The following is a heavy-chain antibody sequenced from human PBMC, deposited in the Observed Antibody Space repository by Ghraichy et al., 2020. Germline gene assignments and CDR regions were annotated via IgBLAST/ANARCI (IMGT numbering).Heavy chain of an antibody. J-gene: IGHJ4*02. CDR1: GFTFSSYS. CDR2: ISSSSSTI. Sequence: GESLNISCAASGFTFSSYSMNWVRQAPGKGLEWVSYISSSSSTIYYADSVKGRFTISRDNAKNSLYLQMNSLRAEDTAVYYCARDGMVVKWLSSRWHFDYWGQGTLVTVSS. CDR3: ARDGMVVKWLSSRWHFDY. V-gene: IGHV3-48*01. D-gene: IGHD3-22*01.